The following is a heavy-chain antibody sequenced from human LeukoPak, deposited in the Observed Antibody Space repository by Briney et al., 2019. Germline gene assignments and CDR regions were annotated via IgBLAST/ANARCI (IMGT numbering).Heavy chain of an antibody. J-gene: IGHJ4*02. V-gene: IGHV3-30*02. CDR1: GFTFSSYG. Sequence: TGGSLRLSCAASGFTFSSYGMHWVRQAPGKGLEWVAFIRYDGSNKYYADSVKGRFTISRDNSKNTLYLQMNSLRAEDTAVYYCAKDPQELSPVDYWGQGTLVTVSS. CDR2: IRYDGSNK. CDR3: AKDPQELSPVDY. D-gene: IGHD1-26*01.